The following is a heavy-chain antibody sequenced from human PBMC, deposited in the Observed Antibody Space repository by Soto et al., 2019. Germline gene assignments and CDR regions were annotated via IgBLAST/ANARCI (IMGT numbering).Heavy chain of an antibody. V-gene: IGHV1-69*01. J-gene: IGHJ3*02. D-gene: IGHD3-3*01. CDR3: AREIFGVIISGGRDAFDI. CDR2: IIPIFGTA. CDR1: GGTFSTYA. Sequence: QVQLVQSGAEVKKPGSSVKVSCKASGGTFSTYAISWVRQAPGQGLEWMGGIIPIFGTAKYAQKFQGRVTITADESTSTAYMERSSLRYEDTAVYYCAREIFGVIISGGRDAFDIWGQGTMVTVSS.